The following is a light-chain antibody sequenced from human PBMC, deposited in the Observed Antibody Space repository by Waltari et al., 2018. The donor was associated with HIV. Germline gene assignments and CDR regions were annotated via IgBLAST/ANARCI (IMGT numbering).Light chain of an antibody. CDR3: SAYVGTLTPA. V-gene: IGLV2-14*01. Sequence: QSALTQPASVSGSPGQSITISCIATNVDIGYMTFVSWYQQFPGRAPRLIIYGGSIRSSLGSHRFSASIAGKTASLTISGLQTAGEAIDYCSAYVGTLTPAFGGGTQVTVL. J-gene: IGLJ3*02. CDR2: GGS. CDR1: NVDIGYMTF.